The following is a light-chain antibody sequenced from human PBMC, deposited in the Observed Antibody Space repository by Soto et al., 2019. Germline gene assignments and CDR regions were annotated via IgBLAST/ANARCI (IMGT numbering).Light chain of an antibody. CDR2: LGS. V-gene: IGKV2-28*01. Sequence: DIVMTQSPLSLPVTPGEPASISCRSSQSLLHSNGYNYLDWYLQKPGQSPQLLNYLGSNRASGVPDRFSGSGSDTDFTLKISRVEAEDVGVYYCMQALQTPLTFGGGTKVEIK. CDR3: MQALQTPLT. J-gene: IGKJ4*01. CDR1: QSLLHSNGYNY.